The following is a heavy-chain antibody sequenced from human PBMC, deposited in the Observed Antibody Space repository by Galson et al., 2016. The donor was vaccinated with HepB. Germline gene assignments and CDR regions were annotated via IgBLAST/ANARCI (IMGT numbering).Heavy chain of an antibody. CDR3: AKHNLYSGSSIDY. CDR2: IGGSGSNT. Sequence: SLRLSCAASGFTFDAHYMTWIRQAPGKGLEWLAYIGGSGSNTYYAESLKGRFTIPRDNAKNSLYLHMNNLRADDTAVYFCAKHNLYSGSSIDYWGQGTLVTVSS. CDR1: GFTFDAHY. D-gene: IGHD6-6*01. J-gene: IGHJ4*02. V-gene: IGHV3-11*01.